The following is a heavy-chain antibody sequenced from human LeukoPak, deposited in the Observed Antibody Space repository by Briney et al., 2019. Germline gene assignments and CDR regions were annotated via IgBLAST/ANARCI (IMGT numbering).Heavy chain of an antibody. Sequence: GGSLRLSCAASGFTFNSFAMSWVRQAPGKGLEWVAFIRYDGSNKYYADSVKGRFTISRDNSKNTLYLQMNSLRAEDTAVYYCAKDLTYYYGSGKSSWGQGTLVTVSS. J-gene: IGHJ4*02. D-gene: IGHD3-10*01. CDR1: GFTFNSFA. V-gene: IGHV3-30*02. CDR2: IRYDGSNK. CDR3: AKDLTYYYGSGKSS.